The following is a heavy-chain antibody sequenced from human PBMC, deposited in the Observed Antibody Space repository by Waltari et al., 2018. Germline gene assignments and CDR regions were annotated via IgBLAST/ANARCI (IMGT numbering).Heavy chain of an antibody. CDR1: GGSFHGYH. J-gene: IGHJ5*02. CDR3: ARCRVRGWFDP. Sequence: QVQLQQWGAGLLKPSETLSLPCAVYGGSFHGYHWSWVRQAPGKGLEWVGEINPNSGDTNFNPSLKSRVSMSVDTSNLQFYMKLSSVTAADTAVYYCARCRVRGWFDPWGQGTLVTVSS. D-gene: IGHD3-16*01. V-gene: IGHV4-34*01. CDR2: INPNSGDT.